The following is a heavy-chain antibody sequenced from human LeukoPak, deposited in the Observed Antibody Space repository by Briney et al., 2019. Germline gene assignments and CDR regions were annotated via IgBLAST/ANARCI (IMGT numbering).Heavy chain of an antibody. Sequence: SETLSLTCTVSSDYISTYYWSWLRQPPGKGLEWIGYVYYGGTTDYNPSLKSRVTISVDTSKNQFSLKLSSVTAADTAVYYCARTGYSSSWSNFDYWGQGTLVTVSS. D-gene: IGHD6-13*01. CDR1: SDYISTYY. CDR2: VYYGGTT. CDR3: ARTGYSSSWSNFDY. J-gene: IGHJ4*02. V-gene: IGHV4-59*08.